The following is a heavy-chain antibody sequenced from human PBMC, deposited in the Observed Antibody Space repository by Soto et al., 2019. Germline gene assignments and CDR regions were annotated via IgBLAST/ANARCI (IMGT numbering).Heavy chain of an antibody. D-gene: IGHD2-15*01. Sequence: QVQLVQSGAEVKKPGASVKVSCKASGYTFTSYDINWVRQATGQGLEWMGWMNPNSGNTGYAQKFQGRVTMTRNTSISTAYMELSSLRSEDTAVYYCARGVVIRATYYYYMDVWGKGTTVTVSS. V-gene: IGHV1-8*01. CDR3: ARGVVIRATYYYYMDV. CDR2: MNPNSGNT. J-gene: IGHJ6*03. CDR1: GYTFTSYD.